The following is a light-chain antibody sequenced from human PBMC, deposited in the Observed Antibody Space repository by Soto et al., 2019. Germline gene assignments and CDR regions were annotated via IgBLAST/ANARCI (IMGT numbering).Light chain of an antibody. V-gene: IGKV3-20*01. CDR2: GAS. Sequence: ILMPQSPAILSVSPGERATLSCRASQSVDINLAWYQQKPGQAPRLLIYGASSRATGIPDRFSGSGSGTDFTLTISRLEPEDFAVYYCQQYGSSPITFGQGTRLEI. CDR1: QSVDIN. J-gene: IGKJ5*01. CDR3: QQYGSSPIT.